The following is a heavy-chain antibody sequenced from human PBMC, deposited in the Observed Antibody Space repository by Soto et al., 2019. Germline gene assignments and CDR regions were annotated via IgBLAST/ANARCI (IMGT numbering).Heavy chain of an antibody. CDR3: ARGVRGHYGFDV. V-gene: IGHV3-74*01. J-gene: IGHJ3*01. CDR2: IKFDGSSA. CDR1: GFTFSDYW. D-gene: IGHD3-10*01. Sequence: EVQLVESGGGLVQPGGSLRLSCAASGFTFSDYWIHWVRQAPGKGLVWVSRIKFDGSSANYADSVKGRFTISRDNARDTVYPQMNSLRAEDTAVYYCARGVRGHYGFDVWGQGTMVTVSS.